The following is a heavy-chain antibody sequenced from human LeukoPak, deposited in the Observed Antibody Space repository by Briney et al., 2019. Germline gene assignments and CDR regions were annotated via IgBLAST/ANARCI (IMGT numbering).Heavy chain of an antibody. CDR2: ISGSGGST. V-gene: IGHV3-23*01. D-gene: IGHD2-8*02. CDR3: AKGRLDPNLVLDY. J-gene: IGHJ4*02. CDR1: GFTFSSYA. Sequence: PGGSLRLSCAASGFTFSSYAMSCVRQAPGKGLEWVSAISGSGGSTYYADSVKGRFTISRDNSKNTLYLEMNSLRADDTAVYYCAKGRLDPNLVLDYWGQGTLVTVSS.